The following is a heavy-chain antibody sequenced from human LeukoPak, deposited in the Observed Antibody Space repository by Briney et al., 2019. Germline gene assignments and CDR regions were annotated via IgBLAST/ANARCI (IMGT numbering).Heavy chain of an antibody. CDR1: GGSITSYY. J-gene: IGHJ4*02. D-gene: IGHD5-24*01. CDR2: VFATGST. Sequence: SETLSLTCTVSGGSITSYYWSWIRQPAGKGLEWIGRVFATGSTNYNPSLKSRVTMSVDASRNQFSLKLSSVTAADTAVYYCARVDGDGYNIPDYWGQGTLVTVSS. CDR3: ARVDGDGYNIPDY. V-gene: IGHV4-4*07.